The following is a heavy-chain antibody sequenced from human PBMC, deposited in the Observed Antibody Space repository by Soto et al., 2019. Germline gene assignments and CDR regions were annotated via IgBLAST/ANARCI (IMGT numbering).Heavy chain of an antibody. D-gene: IGHD3-3*01. V-gene: IGHV2-5*02. Sequence: QITLKESGPTLMKPTQTLTLTCTFSGFSLSTSGVGVGWIRQPPGKALEWLALIYWDDDKRYSPSLKSRLTITKDTSKNQVVLTMTNMDPVDTATYYCAHRQRTNYYYYMDVWGKGTTVTVSS. CDR3: AHRQRTNYYYYMDV. CDR2: IYWDDDK. J-gene: IGHJ6*03. CDR1: GFSLSTSGVG.